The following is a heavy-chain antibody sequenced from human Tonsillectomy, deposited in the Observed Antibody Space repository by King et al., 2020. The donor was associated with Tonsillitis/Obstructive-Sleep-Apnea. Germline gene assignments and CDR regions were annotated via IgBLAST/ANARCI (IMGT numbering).Heavy chain of an antibody. CDR1: GFSLSTSGMC. CDR3: ARIPLGYCSGGSCSYGAFDI. Sequence: TLKESGPALVKPTQTLTLTCTFSGFSLSTSGMCVSWIRQPPGKALEWLARIDWDDDKYYSTSLKTRLTISKDTSKNQVVLTMTNMDPVDTATYYCARIPLGYCSGGSCSYGAFDIWGQVTMVTVSS. V-gene: IGHV2-70*11. D-gene: IGHD2-15*01. J-gene: IGHJ3*02. CDR2: IDWDDDK.